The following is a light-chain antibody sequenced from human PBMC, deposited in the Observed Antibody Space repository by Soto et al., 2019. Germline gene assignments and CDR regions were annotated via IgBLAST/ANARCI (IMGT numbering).Light chain of an antibody. CDR2: GAS. CDR1: QTVTNNY. J-gene: IGKJ2*01. Sequence: EIVLTQSPGTLSLSPGERATLSCRASQTVTNNYLAWYQQKPGQAPRLVMSGASNRATGIPDRFSGGGSETDFTLTISRLEPEDFAVYYCQQYDSSHTFGQGTKLEIK. V-gene: IGKV3-20*01. CDR3: QQYDSSHT.